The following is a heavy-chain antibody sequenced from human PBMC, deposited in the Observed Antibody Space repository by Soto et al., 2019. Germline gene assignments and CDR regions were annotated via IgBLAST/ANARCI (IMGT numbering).Heavy chain of an antibody. D-gene: IGHD1-1*01. CDR1: GFTFGDYA. CDR3: TRDLPQAVQGPFDY. CDR2: IRSKAYGGTT. J-gene: IGHJ4*02. Sequence: PGGSLRLSCTASGFTFGDYAMSWFRQAPGKGLEWVGFIRSKAYGGTTEYAASVKGRFTISRDDSKSIAYLQMNSLKTEDTAVYYCTRDLPQAVQGPFDYWGQGTLVTVSS. V-gene: IGHV3-49*03.